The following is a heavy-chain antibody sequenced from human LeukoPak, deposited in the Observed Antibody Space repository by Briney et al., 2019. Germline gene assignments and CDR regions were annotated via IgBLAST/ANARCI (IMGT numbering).Heavy chain of an antibody. CDR1: GFTFSSYS. CDR3: ARGGGSGYYIPQNWFDP. V-gene: IGHV3-21*01. CDR2: ISIALHYI. D-gene: IGHD3-3*01. Sequence: GGSLRLSCVASGFTFSSYSINRGPQAPGKGLEWVSSISIALHYIYYADSVKGRFTPSRDNAQNSLYLQMNRLRAEDTAVYYCARGGGSGYYIPQNWFDPWGQGTLVTVSS. J-gene: IGHJ5*02.